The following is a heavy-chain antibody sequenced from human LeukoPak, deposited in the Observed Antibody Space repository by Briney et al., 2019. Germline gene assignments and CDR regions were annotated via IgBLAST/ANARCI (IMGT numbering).Heavy chain of an antibody. CDR2: ISGSGGST. J-gene: IGHJ4*02. V-gene: IGHV3-23*01. CDR1: GFTYSSYA. D-gene: IGHD3-3*01. CDR3: AKDRYYDFWSGYSVLDY. Sequence: GGALRLSCATSGFTYSSYAMSWVRQAPGKELEWVSAISGSGGSTYYADSVKGRFTISRDNSKNTLYLQMNSLRAEDTAVYYCAKDRYYDFWSGYSVLDYWGQGTLVTVSS.